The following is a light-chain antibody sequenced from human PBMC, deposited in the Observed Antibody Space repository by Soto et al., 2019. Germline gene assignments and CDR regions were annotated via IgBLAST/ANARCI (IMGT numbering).Light chain of an antibody. CDR1: SSDVGGYNY. V-gene: IGLV2-11*01. CDR3: CSYAGSYTFWV. Sequence: QSALTQPRSVSGSPGQSVTISCTGTSSDVGGYNYVSWYQQHPGKAPKLMMYDVSKRPSGVPDRFSGSKSGNTASLTISGLQDEDEADYYCCSYAGSYTFWVFGGGTKVTVL. J-gene: IGLJ3*02. CDR2: DVS.